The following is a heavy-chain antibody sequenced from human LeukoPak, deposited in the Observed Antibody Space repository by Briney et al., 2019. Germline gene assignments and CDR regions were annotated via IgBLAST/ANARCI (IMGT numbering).Heavy chain of an antibody. CDR2: IKQDGGEK. CDR1: GFTFSSYA. V-gene: IGHV3-7*01. J-gene: IGHJ4*02. Sequence: GGSLRLSCAASGFTFSSYAMSWVRQAPGKGPEWVANIKQDGGEKYHVDSVKGRFTISRDNAKNSLYLQMNSLRVEDTAVYYCAREDHSNYNYWGQGTLVTVSS. CDR3: AREDHSNYNY. D-gene: IGHD4-11*01.